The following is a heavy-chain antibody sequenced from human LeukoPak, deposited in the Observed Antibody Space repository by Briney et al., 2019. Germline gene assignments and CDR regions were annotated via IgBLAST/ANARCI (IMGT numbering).Heavy chain of an antibody. Sequence: GGSLRLSCTGSGFTFRTYAFSWVREAPGKGLEWVSATGSNGVTYYADSVKGRFTISRDNSKNALYLQMNGLRADDTAVYYCGIRDTSDYYVFWGQGTLVTVSS. J-gene: IGHJ4*02. D-gene: IGHD3-22*01. CDR2: TGSNGVT. V-gene: IGHV3-23*01. CDR1: GFTFRTYA. CDR3: GIRDTSDYYVF.